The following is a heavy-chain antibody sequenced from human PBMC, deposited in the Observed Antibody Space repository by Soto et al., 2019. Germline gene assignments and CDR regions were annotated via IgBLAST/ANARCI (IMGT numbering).Heavy chain of an antibody. V-gene: IGHV3-30*18. J-gene: IGHJ5*02. CDR2: ISYDGSNK. CDR3: AKDKTAVAGTGGYNWFDP. D-gene: IGHD6-19*01. CDR1: GFTFSSYG. Sequence: GGSLRLSCAASGFTFSSYGMHWVRQAPGKGLEWVAVISYDGSNKYYADSVKGRFTISRDNSKNTLYLQMNSLRAEDTAVYYCAKDKTAVAGTGGYNWFDPWGQGTLVTVSS.